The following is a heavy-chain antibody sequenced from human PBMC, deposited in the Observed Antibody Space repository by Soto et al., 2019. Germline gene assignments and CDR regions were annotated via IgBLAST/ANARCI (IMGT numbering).Heavy chain of an antibody. CDR1: GGSMNTYY. D-gene: IGHD3-3*01. V-gene: IGHV4-59*12. CDR3: ARAREGVVTMGWFDP. Sequence: SETLSLTCTVSGGSMNTYYWGWFRQPPGKGLEWVGYIYYSGSTTYSPSLKSRVTISLDKSKNQFSLMLSSVTAADTAVYYCARAREGVVTMGWFDPWGQGTLVTVSS. J-gene: IGHJ5*02. CDR2: IYYSGST.